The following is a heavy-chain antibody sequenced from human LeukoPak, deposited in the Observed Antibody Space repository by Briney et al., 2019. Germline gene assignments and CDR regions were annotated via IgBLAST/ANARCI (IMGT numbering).Heavy chain of an antibody. CDR1: GGSISSGSYY. CDR3: ARDSRSLYDFWGGYYNSWFDP. J-gene: IGHJ5*02. D-gene: IGHD3-3*01. CDR2: IYTSGST. V-gene: IGHV4-61*02. Sequence: SQTLSLTCTVSGGSISSGSYYWSWIRQPAGKGLEWIGRIYTSGSTNYNPSLKSRVTISVDTSKNQFSLKLSSVTAADTAVYYCARDSRSLYDFWGGYYNSWFDPWGQGTLVTVSS.